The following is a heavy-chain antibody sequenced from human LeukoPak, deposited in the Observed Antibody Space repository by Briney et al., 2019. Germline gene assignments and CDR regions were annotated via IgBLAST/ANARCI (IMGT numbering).Heavy chain of an antibody. CDR1: GFTFSDHY. CDR2: TRNKANSYTT. Sequence: GGSLRLSCAASGFTFSDHYMYWVRQAPGKGLEWVGRTRNKANSYTTEYAASVKGRFTISRDDSKNSLYLQMNSLKTEDTAVYYCDRYTAHDAFDIWGQGTMVTVSS. CDR3: DRYTAHDAFDI. D-gene: IGHD3-16*02. V-gene: IGHV3-72*01. J-gene: IGHJ3*02.